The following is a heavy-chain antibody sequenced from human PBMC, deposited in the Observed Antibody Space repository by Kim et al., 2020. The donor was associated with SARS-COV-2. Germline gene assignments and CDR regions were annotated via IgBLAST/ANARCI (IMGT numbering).Heavy chain of an antibody. CDR3: AREGFRHRYYCEF. V-gene: IGHV1-46*01. CDR1: GYSFTDYY. CDR2: FNPSDGNT. J-gene: IGHJ1*01. Sequence: ASVKVSCKISGYSFTDYYMHWVRQAPGQGLEWMGRFNPSDGNTNYAPSFHGRVTMTRDTSTSTVYLELSCLRPEDTAVYYCAREGFRHRYYCEFWGQGTLVTVSS. D-gene: IGHD2-21*01.